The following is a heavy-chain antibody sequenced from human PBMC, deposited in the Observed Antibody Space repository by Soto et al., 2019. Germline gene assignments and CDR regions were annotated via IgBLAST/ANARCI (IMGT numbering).Heavy chain of an antibody. Sequence: QVQLVQSGAEVKKPGASVKVSCKASGYTFTSYGISWVRQAPGQGLEWMGWISAYNGNTNYEQKLQGRVTMTTDTSTSTAYMELRSLRYDDTAVYYCDRMTSGRYSYSFDYWGQGTLVTVSS. D-gene: IGHD1-26*01. J-gene: IGHJ4*02. V-gene: IGHV1-18*01. CDR2: ISAYNGNT. CDR1: GYTFTSYG. CDR3: DRMTSGRYSYSFDY.